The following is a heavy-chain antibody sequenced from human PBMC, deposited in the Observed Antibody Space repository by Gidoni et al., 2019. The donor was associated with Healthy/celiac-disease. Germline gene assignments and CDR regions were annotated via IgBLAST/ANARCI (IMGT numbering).Heavy chain of an antibody. CDR3: AKAIDYGDYAHAFDI. CDR1: GFTFDDYA. D-gene: IGHD4-17*01. V-gene: IGHV3-9*01. J-gene: IGHJ3*02. Sequence: EVQLVESGGGLVQPGRSLRLSCAASGFTFDDYAMHWVRQAPGKGLEWVSGISWNSGSIGYADSVKGRFTISRDNAKNSLYLQMNSLRAEDTALYYCAKAIDYGDYAHAFDIWGQGTMVTVSS. CDR2: ISWNSGSI.